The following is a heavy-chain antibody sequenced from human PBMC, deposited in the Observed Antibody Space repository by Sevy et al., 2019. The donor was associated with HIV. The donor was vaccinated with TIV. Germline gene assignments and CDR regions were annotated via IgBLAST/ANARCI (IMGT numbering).Heavy chain of an antibody. V-gene: IGHV1-2*02. CDR1: GYTFTDYY. CDR2: INPKSGGT. Sequence: ASVKVSCKASGYTFTDYYIHWVRQAPGQGLEWMGWINPKSGGTNYAQKFHGGVTMTRDRSISTAYMELSRLRSDETAVYYCARVVEPAGIDPYYYGVDVWGPGATVTVSS. D-gene: IGHD2-2*02. J-gene: IGHJ6*02. CDR3: ARVVEPAGIDPYYYGVDV.